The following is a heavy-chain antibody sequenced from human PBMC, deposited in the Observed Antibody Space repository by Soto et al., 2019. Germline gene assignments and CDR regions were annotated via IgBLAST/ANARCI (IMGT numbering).Heavy chain of an antibody. J-gene: IGHJ4*02. D-gene: IGHD1-26*01. Sequence: QVQLQESGPGLVKPSETLSLTCTVSGGCISSYYWSWIRQPPGKGLEWIGYIYYSGSTNYNPSLKSQVTISVDTSKNQFSLKLSSVTAADTALYYCARGGGSPDYWGQGTLVTVSS. CDR1: GGCISSYY. CDR2: IYYSGST. V-gene: IGHV4-59*08. CDR3: ARGGGSPDY.